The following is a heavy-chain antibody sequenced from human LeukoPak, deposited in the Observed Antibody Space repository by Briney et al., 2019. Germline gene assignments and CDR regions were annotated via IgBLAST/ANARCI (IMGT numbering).Heavy chain of an antibody. CDR3: AGSGYYYYMDV. CDR1: GGSISSSSYY. Sequence: SETLSLTCTVSGGSISSSSYYWGWIRQPPGKGLEWIGSIYHSGSTYYNPSLKSRVTISVDTSKNQFSLKLSSVTAADTAVFYCAGSGYYYYMDVWGHGTTVTVSS. D-gene: IGHD3-10*01. J-gene: IGHJ6*03. V-gene: IGHV4-39*01. CDR2: IYHSGST.